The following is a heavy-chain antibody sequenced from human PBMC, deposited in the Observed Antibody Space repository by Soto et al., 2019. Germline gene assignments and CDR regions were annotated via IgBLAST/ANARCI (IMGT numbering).Heavy chain of an antibody. CDR3: ARLWRFGELLFFDY. V-gene: IGHV1-2*02. Sequence: VASVKVSCKASGYTFTGYYMHWVRQAPGQGLEWMGWINPNSGGTNYAQKFQGRVTMTRDTSISTAYMELSRLRSDDTAVYYCARLWRFGELLFFDYWGQGTLVTVSS. D-gene: IGHD3-10*01. CDR1: GYTFTGYY. J-gene: IGHJ4*02. CDR2: INPNSGGT.